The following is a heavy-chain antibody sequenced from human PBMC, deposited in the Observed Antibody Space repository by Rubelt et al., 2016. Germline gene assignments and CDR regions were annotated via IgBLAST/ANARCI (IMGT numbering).Heavy chain of an antibody. J-gene: IGHJ6*02. Sequence: EVQLVESGGGLVQPGGSLRLSCAASGFTFCSYAMSWVRQAPGKGPAWVSAIRGNGASTYYADSVKGRFTITRDNSKNTLYLQMNSLRAEDTAVYYCAKGRRITMLTLMDVWGQGTTVTVSS. V-gene: IGHV3-23*04. CDR1: GFTFCSYA. CDR2: IRGNGAST. CDR3: AKGRRITMLTLMDV. D-gene: IGHD3-3*01.